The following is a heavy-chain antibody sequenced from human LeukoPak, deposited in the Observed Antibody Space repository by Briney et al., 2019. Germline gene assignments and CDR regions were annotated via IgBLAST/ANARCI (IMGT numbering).Heavy chain of an antibody. CDR2: INHSGST. J-gene: IGHJ4*02. V-gene: IGHV4-34*01. Sequence: TASETLSLTCAVYGGSFSGYYWSWIRQPPGKGLEWIGEINHSGSTNYNPSLKSRVTISVDTSKNQFSLKLSSVTAADTAVYYCARGKGPVEMATISDYWGQGTLVTVSS. CDR1: GGSFSGYY. CDR3: ARGKGPVEMATISDY. D-gene: IGHD5-24*01.